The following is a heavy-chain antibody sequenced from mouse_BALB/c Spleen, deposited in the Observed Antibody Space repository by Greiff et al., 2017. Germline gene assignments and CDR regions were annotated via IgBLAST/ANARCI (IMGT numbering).Heavy chain of an antibody. CDR3: ARMEALTGPAWLAY. D-gene: IGHD4-1*01. CDR2: INPGSGGT. J-gene: IGHJ3*01. Sequence: QVQLQQSGAELVRPGTSVKVSCKASGYAFTNYLIEWVKQRPGQGLEWIGVINPGSGGTNYNEKFKGKATLTADKSSSTAYMQLSSLTSDDSAVYFCARMEALTGPAWLAYWGQGTLVTVSA. V-gene: IGHV1-54*01. CDR1: GYAFTNYL.